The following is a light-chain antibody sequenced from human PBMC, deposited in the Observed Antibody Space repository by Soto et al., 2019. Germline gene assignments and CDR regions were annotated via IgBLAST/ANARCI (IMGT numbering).Light chain of an antibody. J-gene: IGKJ4*01. Sequence: DIQMTQSPSSVSASVGVRVTITCRASQGISSWLAWYQQNPGKAPKLLIYAASSLQSGVPSRFSCSGSGTDFTLTISSLQPEDFATYCQQYSVWPRTFGGGTKVDIK. CDR1: QGISSW. CDR2: AAS. CDR3: QYSVWPRT. V-gene: IGKV1-12*01.